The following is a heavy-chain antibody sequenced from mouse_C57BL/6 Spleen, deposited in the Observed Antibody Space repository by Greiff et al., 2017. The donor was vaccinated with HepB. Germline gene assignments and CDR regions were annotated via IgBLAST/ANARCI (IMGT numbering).Heavy chain of an antibody. Sequence: EVKLVESGGGLVKPGGSLKLSCAASGFTFSDYGMHWVRQAPEKGLEWVAYISSGSSTIYYADTVKGRFTISRDNAKNTLFLQMTSLRSEDTAMYYCARGIYYSGSSSYYFDYWGQGTTLTVSS. CDR3: ARGIYYSGSSSYYFDY. V-gene: IGHV5-17*01. CDR2: ISSGSSTI. CDR1: GFTFSDYG. D-gene: IGHD1-1*01. J-gene: IGHJ2*01.